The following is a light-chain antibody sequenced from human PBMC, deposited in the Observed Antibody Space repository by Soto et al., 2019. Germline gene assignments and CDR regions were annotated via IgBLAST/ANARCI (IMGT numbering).Light chain of an antibody. Sequence: SYELPQPPSVSVAPGQTARITCGGDKIGVKSVHWYHQRPGQAPVLVVYDDSDRPSGIPERFSGSNSGNTAALTINTVEVGDEGDYYCQVWDSTSDTYVFGGGTKVTVL. CDR3: QVWDSTSDTYV. V-gene: IGLV3-21*02. J-gene: IGLJ1*01. CDR2: DDS. CDR1: KIGVKS.